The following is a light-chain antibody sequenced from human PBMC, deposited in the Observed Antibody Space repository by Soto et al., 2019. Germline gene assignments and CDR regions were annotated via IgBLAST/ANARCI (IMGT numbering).Light chain of an antibody. Sequence: QSALSQPASVSGSPGQSITISCTGTSSDVGGYNYDSWYQQHPGKAPKLMIYEVSYRPSGVSNRFSGYKSGNKASLTISGRQAEDEVDYYCSSYTRSSIDYVFGTGTKLTVL. J-gene: IGLJ1*01. CDR1: SSDVGGYNY. CDR2: EVS. CDR3: SSYTRSSIDYV. V-gene: IGLV2-14*01.